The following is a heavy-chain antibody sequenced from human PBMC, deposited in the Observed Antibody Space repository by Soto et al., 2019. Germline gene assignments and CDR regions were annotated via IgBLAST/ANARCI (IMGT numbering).Heavy chain of an antibody. Sequence: GGSLRLSCAASGFTFSSYGMHWVRQAPGKGLEWVAVISYDGSNKYYADSVKGRFTISRDNSKNTLYLQMNSLRAEDTAVYYCAKSPIRFLEWLSQYYYYYGMDVWGQGTTVTVSS. J-gene: IGHJ6*02. V-gene: IGHV3-30*18. CDR2: ISYDGSNK. CDR1: GFTFSSYG. D-gene: IGHD3-3*01. CDR3: AKSPIRFLEWLSQYYYYYGMDV.